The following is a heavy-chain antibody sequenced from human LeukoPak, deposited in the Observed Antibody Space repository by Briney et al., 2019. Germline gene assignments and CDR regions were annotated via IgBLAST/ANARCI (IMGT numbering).Heavy chain of an antibody. D-gene: IGHD6-13*01. CDR3: ARGTGIAAAVTSLFQY. Sequence: ASVKVSCKASGYPFTSYYMHWVRQAPGQGLEWMGVINPSGGTSSYAQKFQGRVTMTRDTSTSTVYMELSSLRSEDTAVHYCARGTGIAAAVTSLFQYWGQGTLVTVSS. J-gene: IGHJ1*01. CDR1: GYPFTSYY. CDR2: INPSGGTS. V-gene: IGHV1-46*01.